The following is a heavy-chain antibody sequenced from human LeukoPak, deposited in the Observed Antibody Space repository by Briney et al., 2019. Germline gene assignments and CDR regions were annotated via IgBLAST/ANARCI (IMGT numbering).Heavy chain of an antibody. J-gene: IGHJ4*02. CDR3: ARVPSLLWFGESGSSY. CDR1: GGSISSGDYY. Sequence: SQTLSLTCTVSGGSISSGDYYWSWLRQPPGKGLEWIGYIYYSGSTYYNPSLKSRVTISVDTSKNQFSLKLSSVTAADTAVYFCARVPSLLWFGESGSSYWGQGTLVTVSS. V-gene: IGHV4-30-4*01. CDR2: IYYSGST. D-gene: IGHD3-10*01.